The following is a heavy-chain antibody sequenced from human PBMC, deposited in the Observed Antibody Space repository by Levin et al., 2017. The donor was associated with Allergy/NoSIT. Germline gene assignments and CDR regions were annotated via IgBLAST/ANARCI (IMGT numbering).Heavy chain of an antibody. J-gene: IGHJ4*02. CDR3: AKSAYSGFQFSLDLNYFDY. V-gene: IGHV3-30*18. Sequence: SGGSLRLSCAASGFTLGNYGMHWVRQAPGKGLEWVAVTSFDESNKYYAESVKGRFTISRDNSRNTLYLQMNSLNTEDSAMYYCAKSAYSGFQFSLDLNYFDYWGQGALVTVSS. CDR2: TSFDESNK. D-gene: IGHD5-12*01. CDR1: GFTLGNYG.